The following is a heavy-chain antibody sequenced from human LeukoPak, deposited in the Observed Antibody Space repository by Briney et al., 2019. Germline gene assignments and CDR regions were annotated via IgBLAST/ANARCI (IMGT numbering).Heavy chain of an antibody. D-gene: IGHD2-21*02. CDR1: GGSISSGSYY. J-gene: IGHJ4*02. CDR2: IYTSGST. Sequence: SETLSLTCTVSGGSISSGSYYWSWIRQPAGKGLEWIGRIYTSGSTNYNPSLKSRVTISVNTSRNQFSLKLNSMTAADTAVYYCARVGYCGDDCYPHLDYWGQGTLVTVSS. V-gene: IGHV4-61*02. CDR3: ARVGYCGDDCYPHLDY.